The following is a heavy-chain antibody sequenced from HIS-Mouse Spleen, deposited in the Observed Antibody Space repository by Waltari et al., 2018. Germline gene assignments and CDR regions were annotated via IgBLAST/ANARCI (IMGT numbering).Heavy chain of an antibody. CDR2: IYYSGGP. V-gene: IGHV4-39*07. CDR1: GGSLSSSSYY. CDR3: AREIPYSSSWYDWYFDL. D-gene: IGHD6-13*01. Sequence: QLQLQESGPGLVKPSETLSLTCTVSGGSLSSSSYYWGWIRQPPGKGLEWIGSIYYSGGPSYNPTLKSRVTISVDTSTNQYSLKLSSVTAADTAVYYCAREIPYSSSWYDWYFDLWGRGTLVTVSS. J-gene: IGHJ2*01.